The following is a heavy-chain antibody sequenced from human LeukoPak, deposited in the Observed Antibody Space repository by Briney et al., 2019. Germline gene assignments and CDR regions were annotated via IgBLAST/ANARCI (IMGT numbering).Heavy chain of an antibody. Sequence: GGSLRLSCAASGFTFSTYWMSWARQAPGKGLEWVANIKQDGSEKYYVDSVKGRFTISRDNAKNSLYLQMNTLRPEDTAVYYCARERQNKDFWSGGDYWGQGTLVTVSS. CDR3: ARERQNKDFWSGGDY. CDR2: IKQDGSEK. V-gene: IGHV3-7*01. J-gene: IGHJ4*02. CDR1: GFTFSTYW. D-gene: IGHD3-3*01.